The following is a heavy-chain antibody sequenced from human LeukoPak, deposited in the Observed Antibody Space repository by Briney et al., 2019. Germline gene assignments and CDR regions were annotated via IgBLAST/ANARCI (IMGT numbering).Heavy chain of an antibody. CDR1: GFTFSSYG. J-gene: IGHJ6*03. D-gene: IGHD2-15*01. CDR2: IRYDGSNK. CDR3: ARGVTVADYYYYMDV. V-gene: IGHV3-30*02. Sequence: PGGSLRLSCAASGFTFSSYGMHWVRQAPGKGLEWVAFIRYDGSNKYYADSVKGRFTISRDNSKNTLYLQMNSLRSEDTAVYYCARGVTVADYYYYMDVWGKGTTVTVSS.